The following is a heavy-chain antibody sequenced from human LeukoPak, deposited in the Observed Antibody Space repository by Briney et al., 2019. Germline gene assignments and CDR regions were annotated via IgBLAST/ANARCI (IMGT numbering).Heavy chain of an antibody. CDR1: GGSFSGYY. CDR2: INHSGST. V-gene: IGHV4-34*01. CDR3: ARVPRRFWSGLGGYGMDV. Sequence: SETLSLTCAVYGGSFSGYYWSWIRQPPGKGLEWLGEINHSGSTNYNPSLKSRVTLSVDTSKNQFSLKLSSVTAADTAVYYCARVPRRFWSGLGGYGMDVWGQGTTVTVSS. J-gene: IGHJ6*02. D-gene: IGHD3-3*01.